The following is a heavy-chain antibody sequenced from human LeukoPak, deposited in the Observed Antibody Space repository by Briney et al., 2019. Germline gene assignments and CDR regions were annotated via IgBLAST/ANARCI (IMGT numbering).Heavy chain of an antibody. J-gene: IGHJ5*02. CDR1: GFTVSSYA. CDR3: AKDWSSRFGESNWFDP. D-gene: IGHD3-10*01. V-gene: IGHV3-23*01. Sequence: PGASLLLSCAASGFTVSSYAMSWVRPAPGKGLEWVSAISGSGGSTYYADSVKGRFTISRDNSKNTLYLQMNSLRAEDTAVYYCAKDWSSRFGESNWFDPWGQGTLVTVSS. CDR2: ISGSGGST.